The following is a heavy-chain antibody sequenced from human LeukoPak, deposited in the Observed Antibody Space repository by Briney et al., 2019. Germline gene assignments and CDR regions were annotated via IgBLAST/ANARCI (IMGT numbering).Heavy chain of an antibody. CDR3: ALGRGYYYYMDV. D-gene: IGHD3-16*01. J-gene: IGHJ6*03. Sequence: SETLSLTCAVYGGSFSGYYWSWIRQPPGKGLEWIGEINHSGSTNYNPSLKSRVTISVDTSKNQFSLKLSSVTAADTAVYYCALGRGYYYYMDVWGKRTTVTVSS. CDR1: GGSFSGYY. V-gene: IGHV4-34*01. CDR2: INHSGST.